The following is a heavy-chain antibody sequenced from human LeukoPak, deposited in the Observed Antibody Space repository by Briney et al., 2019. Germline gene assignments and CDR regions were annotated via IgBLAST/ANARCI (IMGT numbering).Heavy chain of an antibody. J-gene: IGHJ6*02. Sequence: GASVKVSCRASGYTFIGYYMHWVRQAPGQGLEWMGWINPNSGDTKYAQKFQGWVTMTRDTSISTAYMELSRLRSDDTAVYYCAREGGYSYGYGMDVWGQGTTVTVSS. V-gene: IGHV1-2*04. D-gene: IGHD5-18*01. CDR2: INPNSGDT. CDR3: AREGGYSYGYGMDV. CDR1: GYTFIGYY.